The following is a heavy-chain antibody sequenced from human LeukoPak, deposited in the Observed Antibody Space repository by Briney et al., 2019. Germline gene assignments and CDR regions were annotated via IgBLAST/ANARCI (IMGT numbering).Heavy chain of an antibody. D-gene: IGHD4-11*01. CDR2: IKQDGSEK. V-gene: IGHV3-7*01. Sequence: GGSLRLSCAASGFTFSSYSMSWVRQAPGKGLEWVANIKQDGSEKYYVDSVKGRFTISRDNAKNSLYLQMNSLRGEDTAVFYCARGVDYTFDCWGQGTLVTVSS. CDR3: ARGVDYTFDC. J-gene: IGHJ4*02. CDR1: GFTFSSYS.